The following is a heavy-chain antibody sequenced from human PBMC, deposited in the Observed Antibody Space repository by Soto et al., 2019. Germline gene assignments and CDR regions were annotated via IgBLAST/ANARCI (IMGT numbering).Heavy chain of an antibody. Sequence: QVQLVESGGGLVKPGGSLRLSCAASGFTFSDYYMSWIRQAPETGLEWISYISGDGNTMFYADSVKGRFTISRDNAKNSLYLQMNRLRAEDTAVYYCAFGNAGGTGFDYWGRGTLVTVSS. CDR3: AFGNAGGTGFDY. V-gene: IGHV3-11*01. D-gene: IGHD6-13*01. CDR2: ISGDGNTM. J-gene: IGHJ4*02. CDR1: GFTFSDYY.